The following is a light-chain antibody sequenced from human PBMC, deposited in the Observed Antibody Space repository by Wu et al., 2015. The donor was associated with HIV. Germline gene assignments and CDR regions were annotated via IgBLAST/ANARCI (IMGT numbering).Light chain of an antibody. CDR3: RQYKTWYT. CDR1: QSVSSN. CDR2: GAS. V-gene: IGKV3-15*01. J-gene: IGKJ2*01. Sequence: EIVMTQSPATLSVSPGERATLSCRASQSVSSNLAWYQQKPGLSPRLLIYGASNRATGVPARFSGSGYGTEFTLIISSTQSEDFAVYYCRQYKTWYTFGQGTKLEIK.